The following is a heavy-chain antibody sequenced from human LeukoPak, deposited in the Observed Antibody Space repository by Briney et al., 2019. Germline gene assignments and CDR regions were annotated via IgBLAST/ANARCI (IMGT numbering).Heavy chain of an antibody. Sequence: GGSLRLSCAASGFTFSNYGMSWVRQAPGKGLEWVPGISGSGGNTYYADSVKGRFTISRDNSKSTLHLQMNSLRAEDTAVYYCAQDTLAGTYWGQGTLVTVSS. V-gene: IGHV3-23*01. J-gene: IGHJ4*02. D-gene: IGHD2/OR15-2a*01. CDR3: AQDTLAGTY. CDR1: GFTFSNYG. CDR2: ISGSGGNT.